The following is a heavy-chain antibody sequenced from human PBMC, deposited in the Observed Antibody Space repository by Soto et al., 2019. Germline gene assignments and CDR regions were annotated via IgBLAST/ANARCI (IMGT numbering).Heavy chain of an antibody. CDR2: IYYTGST. D-gene: IGHD3-10*01. CDR1: GGSVSTGTYY. J-gene: IGHJ6*02. Sequence: SETLSLTCTVSGGSVSTGTYYWSWIRQSPGEGLACIGYIYYTGSTTYNPSLKSRVTISLDTSKNQFSLKLSSVTAADTAVYYCARSDYYGSGSSASYYYGMDVWGQGTTVTVSS. V-gene: IGHV4-61*01. CDR3: ARSDYYGSGSSASYYYGMDV.